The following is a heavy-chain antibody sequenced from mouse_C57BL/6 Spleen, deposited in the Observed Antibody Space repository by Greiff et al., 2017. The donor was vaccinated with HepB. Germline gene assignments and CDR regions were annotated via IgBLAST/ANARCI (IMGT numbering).Heavy chain of an antibody. CDR3: ARWNYYGSSHAMDY. CDR2: IYPGDGDT. V-gene: IGHV1-80*01. CDR1: GYAFSSYW. Sequence: QVQLQQSGAELVKPGASVKISCKASGYAFSSYWMNWVKQRPGKGLEWIGQIYPGDGDTNYNGKFKGKATLTADKSSSTAYMQLSSLTSEDSAVYFCARWNYYGSSHAMDYWGQGTSVTVSS. D-gene: IGHD1-1*01. J-gene: IGHJ4*01.